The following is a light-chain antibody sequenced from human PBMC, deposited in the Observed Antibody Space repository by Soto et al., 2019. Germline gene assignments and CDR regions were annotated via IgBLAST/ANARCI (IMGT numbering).Light chain of an antibody. CDR2: GNS. Sequence: VLTQPPSVSGAPGQRVTISCTGSSSNIGAGYDVHWYQQLPGTAPNLLIYGNSNRPSGVPDRFSGSKSGTSASLAITGLQAEDEADYYCQSYDSSLSGSRAFGTGTKVTVL. CDR3: QSYDSSLSGSRA. CDR1: SSNIGAGYD. V-gene: IGLV1-40*01. J-gene: IGLJ1*01.